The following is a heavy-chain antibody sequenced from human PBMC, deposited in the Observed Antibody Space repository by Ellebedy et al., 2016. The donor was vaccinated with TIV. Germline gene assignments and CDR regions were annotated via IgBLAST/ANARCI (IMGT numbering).Heavy chain of an antibody. CDR3: ARVAEGSRWYGGYNYYGMDV. CDR2: ISAYNGNT. D-gene: IGHD6-13*01. J-gene: IGHJ6*02. CDR1: GYTFTSYG. V-gene: IGHV1-18*01. Sequence: AASVKVSCKASGYTFTSYGISWVRQAPGQGLEWMGWISAYNGNTHYAQKLQGRVTMTTDTPTSTAYMELRSLRSDDTAVYYCARVAEGSRWYGGYNYYGMDVWGQGTTVTVSS.